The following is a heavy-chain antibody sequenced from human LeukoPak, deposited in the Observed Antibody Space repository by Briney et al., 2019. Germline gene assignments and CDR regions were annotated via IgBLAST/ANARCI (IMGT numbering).Heavy chain of an antibody. CDR1: GFTVSSNY. CDR3: AREGGIAVAGTFDY. D-gene: IGHD6-19*01. J-gene: IGHJ4*02. CDR2: IYSGGST. V-gene: IGHV3-66*02. Sequence: GGSLRLSCAASGFTVSSNYMSWVRQAPGKGLEWVSVIYSGGSTYYADSVKGRFTISRDNSKNTLYLQMNSLRAEDTAVYYRAREGGIAVAGTFDYWGQGTLVTVSS.